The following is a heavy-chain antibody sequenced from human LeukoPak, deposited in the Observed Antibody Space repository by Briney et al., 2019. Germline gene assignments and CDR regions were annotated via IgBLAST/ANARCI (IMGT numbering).Heavy chain of an antibody. D-gene: IGHD3-3*01. CDR2: IIPIFGTA. CDR1: GGTFSSYA. J-gene: IGHJ4*02. CDR3: ARGHNDFWSGYPFDY. V-gene: IGHV1-69*05. Sequence: SVKVSCKASGGTFSSYAISWVRQAPGQGLEWMGRIIPIFGTANYAQKSQGRVTITTDESTSTAYMELSSLRSEDTAVYYCARGHNDFWSGYPFDYWGQGTLVTVSS.